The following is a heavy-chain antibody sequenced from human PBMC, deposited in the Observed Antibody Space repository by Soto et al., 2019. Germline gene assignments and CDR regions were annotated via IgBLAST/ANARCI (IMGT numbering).Heavy chain of an antibody. Sequence: GGSLRLSCAASGFTVSSNYMSWVRQAPGKGLEWVSVIYSGGSTYYADSVKGRFTISRDNSKNTLYLQMNSLRAEDTAVYYCARAPYYDYIWGSYAFDIWGQGTMVTVSS. CDR3: ARAPYYDYIWGSYAFDI. D-gene: IGHD3-16*01. J-gene: IGHJ3*02. CDR2: IYSGGST. CDR1: GFTVSSNY. V-gene: IGHV3-66*01.